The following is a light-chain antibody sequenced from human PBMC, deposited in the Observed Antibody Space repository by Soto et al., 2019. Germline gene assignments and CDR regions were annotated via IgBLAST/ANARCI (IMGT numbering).Light chain of an antibody. Sequence: QSVLTQPPSVSGAPGQRVTISCTGSSSNIGAGYDVHWYKQLPGAAPTLVIFNNLNRPSGVPERFSGSKSGTSASLVISGLQAEDEADYYCQSFDSSLRVYVFGSGTKVTVL. CDR1: SSNIGAGYD. J-gene: IGLJ1*01. CDR3: QSFDSSLRVYV. CDR2: NNL. V-gene: IGLV1-40*01.